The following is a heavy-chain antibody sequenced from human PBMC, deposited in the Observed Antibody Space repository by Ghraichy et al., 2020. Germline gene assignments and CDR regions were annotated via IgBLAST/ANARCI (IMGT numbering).Heavy chain of an antibody. Sequence: SETLSLTCAVDGEALRGYYWPWLRQSPGRGLEWIGEVDHTGNANFNPSLESRLSMSADPAKNQFSVKLSSVTAADTAIYYCARGEQYSGWLLLDYFNYWSQGNLVTVSS. V-gene: IGHV4-34*01. CDR3: ARGEQYSGWLLLDYFNY. CDR1: GEALRGYY. D-gene: IGHD3-9*01. CDR2: VDHTGNA. J-gene: IGHJ4*02.